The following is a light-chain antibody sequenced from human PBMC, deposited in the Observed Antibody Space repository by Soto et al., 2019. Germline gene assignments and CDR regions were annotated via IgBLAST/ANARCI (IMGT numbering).Light chain of an antibody. V-gene: IGLV1-44*01. CDR3: AAWDGSLNNVL. CDR1: ASSIGTNT. CDR2: GDN. J-gene: IGLJ2*01. Sequence: QLVLTQPTSASGTPGQRVTISCSGSASSIGTNTVNWYRQLPGTAPKLLIYGDNQRPSGVPDRFSGSKSGTSASLAISGLQSEDEAEYYCAAWDGSLNNVLFGGGTKLTVL.